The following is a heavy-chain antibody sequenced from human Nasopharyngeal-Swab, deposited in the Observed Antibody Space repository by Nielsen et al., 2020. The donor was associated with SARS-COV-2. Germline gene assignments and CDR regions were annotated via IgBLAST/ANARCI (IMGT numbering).Heavy chain of an antibody. CDR3: ARDPLGVIPPPRDDGFDI. CDR1: GFTFSGYW. D-gene: IGHD2-2*02. CDR2: ASYDGSKI. Sequence: GESLKISCAASGFTFSGYWMHWVRQAPGMGLEWVAVASYDGSKIYYADSVKGRFTISRDNSKNMLYLQMNSLRTEDTAVYYCARDPLGVIPPPRDDGFDIWGQGTMVTVSS. J-gene: IGHJ3*02. V-gene: IGHV3-30-3*01.